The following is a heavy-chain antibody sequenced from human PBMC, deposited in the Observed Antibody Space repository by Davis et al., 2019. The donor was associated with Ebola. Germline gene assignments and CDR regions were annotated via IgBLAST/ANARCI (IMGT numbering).Heavy chain of an antibody. CDR1: AASFSGYY. J-gene: IGHJ5*02. Sequence: MPSETLSLTCAVYAASFSGYYWSWIRQPPGKGMEWIGEINHSGSTNYNPSPKSRVTISVATSKNQFSLKLNSVTAADTAIYDCTRRLPANRFDPWGRGTLVSVSS. CDR2: INHSGST. CDR3: TRRLPANRFDP. V-gene: IGHV4-34*01. D-gene: IGHD2-15*01.